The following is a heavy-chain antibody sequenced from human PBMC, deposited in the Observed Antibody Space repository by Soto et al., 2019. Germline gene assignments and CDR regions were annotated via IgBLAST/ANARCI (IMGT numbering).Heavy chain of an antibody. Sequence: QVQLVESGGGVVQPGRSLRLSCAAYGFAFSSYGMHWIRQAPGKGLEWVAVISYDGSNKYYADSVKGRFTISRDNSKNTLYLQMNSLRAEDTAVYYCAKGSRVVVTAMRGPWGQGTLVTVSS. CDR1: GFAFSSYG. CDR2: ISYDGSNK. J-gene: IGHJ5*02. D-gene: IGHD2-21*02. V-gene: IGHV3-30*18. CDR3: AKGSRVVVTAMRGP.